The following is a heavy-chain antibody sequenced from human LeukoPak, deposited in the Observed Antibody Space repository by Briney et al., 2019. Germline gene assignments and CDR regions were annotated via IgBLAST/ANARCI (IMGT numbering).Heavy chain of an antibody. J-gene: IGHJ4*02. V-gene: IGHV3-48*03. D-gene: IGHD6-19*01. Sequence: GGSLRPSCAASGFTFSSYEMNWVRQAPGKGLEWVSKISSSGSAIYYADSVKGRFTISRDNAKSTLYLRMNSLRAEDTAVYYCARGGSLGYWGQGTLVTVSS. CDR3: ARGGSLGY. CDR1: GFTFSSYE. CDR2: ISSSGSAI.